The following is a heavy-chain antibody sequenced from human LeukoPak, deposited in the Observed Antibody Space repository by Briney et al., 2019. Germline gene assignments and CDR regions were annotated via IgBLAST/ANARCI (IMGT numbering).Heavy chain of an antibody. D-gene: IGHD6-13*01. Sequence: SENLSLTCAVYGGSFSGYYWSWIRPPPGKGREWIGEINHSGSTNYNPSLKSRVTISVDTSKNQFSRKLSSVTAADTAVYYCARGLPGYSSSWYVNYWGQGTLVTVSS. J-gene: IGHJ4*02. CDR1: GGSFSGYY. CDR3: ARGLPGYSSSWYVNY. V-gene: IGHV4-34*01. CDR2: INHSGST.